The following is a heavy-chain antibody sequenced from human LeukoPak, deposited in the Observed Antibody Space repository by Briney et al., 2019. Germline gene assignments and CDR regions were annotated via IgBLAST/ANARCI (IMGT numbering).Heavy chain of an antibody. Sequence: GESLKISCAGYGYTFSTYYIGWVRQMPGKGLEWMAIIHPGGSDIRYSPSFQGQVTISADKYINTAYLQWTSLRASDTAMYYCATYNTVWPVSWGLGTLVTVSS. J-gene: IGHJ5*02. V-gene: IGHV5-51*01. CDR2: IHPGGSDI. CDR1: GYTFSTYY. CDR3: ATYNTVWPVS. D-gene: IGHD3-10*01.